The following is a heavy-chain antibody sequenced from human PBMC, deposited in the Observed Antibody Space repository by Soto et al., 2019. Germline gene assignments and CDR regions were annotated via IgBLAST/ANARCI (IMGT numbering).Heavy chain of an antibody. J-gene: IGHJ4*02. V-gene: IGHV3-23*01. Sequence: GGSLRLSCAASGFTFSSYAMGWVRQAPGKGLEWVSAISGSGGSTYYADSVKGRFTISRDNSKNTLYLQMNSLGAEDTAVYYCAKGQSYYYDSSGYYFDYWGQGTLVTVSS. CDR3: AKGQSYYYDSSGYYFDY. CDR1: GFTFSSYA. D-gene: IGHD3-22*01. CDR2: ISGSGGST.